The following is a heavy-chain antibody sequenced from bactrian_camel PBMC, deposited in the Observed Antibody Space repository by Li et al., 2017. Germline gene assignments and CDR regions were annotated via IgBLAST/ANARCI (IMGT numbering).Heavy chain of an antibody. Sequence: HVQLVESGGGSVQAGGSLKLSCVDRGIPKSASTDIGYCWGWFRQAPGKTRELVSTISRTGDIVYSDSVKGRFTISLDTAKSTLYLQMNSLKPEDTAEYYCARRTRGGYCYDAAFDYGYWGQGTQVTVS. CDR3: ARRTRGGYCYDAAFDYGY. CDR1: GIPKSASTDIGYC. V-gene: IGHV3S53*01. D-gene: IGHD2*01. J-gene: IGHJ4*01. CDR2: ISRTGDI.